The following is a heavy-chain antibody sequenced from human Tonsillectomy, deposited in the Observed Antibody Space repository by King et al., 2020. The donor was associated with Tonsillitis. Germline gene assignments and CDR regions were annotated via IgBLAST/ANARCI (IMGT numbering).Heavy chain of an antibody. CDR3: ARAIIPEYYYYAMDV. V-gene: IGHV3-21*01. Sequence: VQLVESGGGLVKPGGSLRFSCATSGFTFSSYSMNWVRQAPGKGLEWVSSISSSGSYIKYADSVRGRFTISRDNAKNSLYLQMNSLRGEDTAVYYCARAIIPEYYYYAMDVWGQGITVTVSS. J-gene: IGHJ6*02. D-gene: IGHD1-14*01. CDR1: GFTFSSYS. CDR2: ISSSGSYI.